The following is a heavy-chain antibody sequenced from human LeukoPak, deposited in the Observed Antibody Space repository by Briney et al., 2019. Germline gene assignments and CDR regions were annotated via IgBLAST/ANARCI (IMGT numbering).Heavy chain of an antibody. CDR3: AKWGDYDVLTGYYVSDY. D-gene: IGHD3-9*01. V-gene: IGHV3-23*01. CDR1: GFTFSNYA. CDR2: ITGSGSGI. J-gene: IGHJ4*02. Sequence: GASLRLSCAASGFTFSNYAMSWVRQAPGKGLEWVSAITGSGSGIYYADSMRSRFTISRDNSKNTLYLQINGLRAEDTAVYYCAKWGDYDVLTGYYVSDYWGQGTLVTVSS.